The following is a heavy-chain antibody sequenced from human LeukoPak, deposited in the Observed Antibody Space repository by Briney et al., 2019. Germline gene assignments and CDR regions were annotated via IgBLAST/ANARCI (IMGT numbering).Heavy chain of an antibody. V-gene: IGHV4-34*01. CDR2: INHSGST. Sequence: SETLSLTCAVYGGSFSGYYWSWILQPPGKGLQWIVEINHSGSTNYNPSLKSRVTISVDTSKNQFSLKLNSVTAADTAVYYCARDYDVLTAYHPTHLFDHWGQGTLVTVSS. CDR1: GGSFSGYY. D-gene: IGHD3-9*01. J-gene: IGHJ5*02. CDR3: ARDYDVLTAYHPTHLFDH.